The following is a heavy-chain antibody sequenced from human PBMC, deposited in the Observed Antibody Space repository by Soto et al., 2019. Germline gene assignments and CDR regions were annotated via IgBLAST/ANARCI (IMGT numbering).Heavy chain of an antibody. J-gene: IGHJ4*02. Sequence: PGGSLRLSCAASGFTFSSYGMHWVRQAPGKGLEWVAVISYDGSNKYYADSVKGRFTTSRDNSKNTLYLQMNSLRAEDTAVYYCAKDAWRDYYDSSGYSDYWGQGTLVTVSS. D-gene: IGHD3-22*01. CDR1: GFTFSSYG. CDR3: AKDAWRDYYDSSGYSDY. CDR2: ISYDGSNK. V-gene: IGHV3-30*18.